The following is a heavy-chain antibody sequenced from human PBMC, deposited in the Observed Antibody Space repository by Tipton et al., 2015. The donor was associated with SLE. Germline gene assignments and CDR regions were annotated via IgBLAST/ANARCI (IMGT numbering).Heavy chain of an antibody. CDR2: IYYTGST. CDR1: GDSINSGTYY. Sequence: TLSLTCTVSGDSINSGTYYWSWIRQPPGKGLEWFGYIYYTGSTNYNPSLKSRVTISVDTSKNQFSLKLTSVTAADTAVYYCARGGTARTLLSWGQGTLVTVSS. J-gene: IGHJ4*02. V-gene: IGHV4-61*01. D-gene: IGHD3-16*01. CDR3: ARGGTARTLLS.